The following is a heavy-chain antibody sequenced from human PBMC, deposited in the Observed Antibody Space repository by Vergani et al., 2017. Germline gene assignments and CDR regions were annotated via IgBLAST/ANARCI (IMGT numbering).Heavy chain of an antibody. D-gene: IGHD1-14*01. Sequence: QVQLQESGPGLVRPSETLSLTCTVPGGSLSGHYWNWIRQHQGPGLELIGYVEDRGYFNYNPSIKTRVSMSSDTSNNQFSLMLSSVTVADTAVYYCARSIISRNPPDYFDNWGQGTLVTVSS. V-gene: IGHV4-59*11. CDR2: VEDRGYF. CDR3: ARSIISRNPPDYFDN. CDR1: GGSLSGHY. J-gene: IGHJ4*02.